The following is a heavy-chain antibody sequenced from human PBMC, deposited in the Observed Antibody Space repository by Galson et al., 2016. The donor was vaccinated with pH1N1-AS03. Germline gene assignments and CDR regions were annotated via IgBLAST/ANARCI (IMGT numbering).Heavy chain of an antibody. CDR3: AREDGSTVISKFDY. J-gene: IGHJ4*02. D-gene: IGHD5-24*01. Sequence: TLSLTCTVSGASISSSTYYWSWIRQAAGKGLEWIGRGYSSSHTNYNPSLKGRVTISVDTSKNQFSLRLSSVTAADTSFYYCAREDGSTVISKFDYWGQGTLVTVSS. CDR2: GYSSSHT. CDR1: GASISSSTYY. V-gene: IGHV4-61*02.